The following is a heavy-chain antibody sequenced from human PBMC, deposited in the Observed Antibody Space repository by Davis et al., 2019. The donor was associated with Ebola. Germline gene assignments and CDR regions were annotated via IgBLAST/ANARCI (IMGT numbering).Heavy chain of an antibody. CDR3: ARAYNWNPLGIQF. CDR1: GGSISSSSYY. CDR2: IDHTGLT. Sequence: SETLSLTCTVSGGSISSSSYYWVWLRQPPGEGLEWIGYIDHTGLTFSNPSLKSRATITVDKSKNQFSLSMTSGTAANTAVYYCARAYNWNPLGIQFWGQGMLVAVSS. J-gene: IGHJ4*02. D-gene: IGHD1-1*01. V-gene: IGHV4-39*07.